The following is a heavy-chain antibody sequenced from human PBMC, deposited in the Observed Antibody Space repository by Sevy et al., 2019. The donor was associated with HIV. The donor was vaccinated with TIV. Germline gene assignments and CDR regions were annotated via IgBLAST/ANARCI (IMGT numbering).Heavy chain of an antibody. CDR2: IDGSGDTT. CDR3: ASDAQYTHGWYDLDY. Sequence: GGSLRLSCAASGFTFSRSAMSWVRQAPGKGLEWVSVIDGSGDTTYYADSVKGRFTTSRDNSRNTVSLEMNSLRAGDTALYYCASDAQYTHGWYDLDYWGRGTLVTVSS. D-gene: IGHD6-19*01. V-gene: IGHV3-23*01. J-gene: IGHJ4*02. CDR1: GFTFSRSA.